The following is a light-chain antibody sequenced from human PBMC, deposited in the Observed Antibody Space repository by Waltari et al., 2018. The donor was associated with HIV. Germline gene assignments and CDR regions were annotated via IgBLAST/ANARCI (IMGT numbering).Light chain of an antibody. CDR1: SPNFGGNY. CDR2: RNN. CDR3: AAWDDSLSGLV. V-gene: IGLV1-47*01. J-gene: IGLJ3*02. Sequence: QSVLTQPPSASGTPGQRVTISCSGSSPNFGGNYVYWYQQLPGTAPKLLIYRNNRRPSGVPDRFSGSKSGTSASLAISGLRSEDEADYYCAAWDDSLSGLVFGGGTKLTVL.